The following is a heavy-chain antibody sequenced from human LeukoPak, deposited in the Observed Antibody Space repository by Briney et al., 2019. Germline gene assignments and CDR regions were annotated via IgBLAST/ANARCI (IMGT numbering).Heavy chain of an antibody. CDR2: IYYTGST. CDR1: GGSISSRNYY. Sequence: SETLSLTCTVSGGSISSRNYYWSWIRQPAGKGLEWIGYIYYTGSTNYKPSLKSRATISVDTSKNQFSLKLSSVTAADTAVYYCARETIQYYYGSGYYYMDVWGKGTTVTISS. D-gene: IGHD3-10*01. J-gene: IGHJ6*03. CDR3: ARETIQYYYGSGYYYMDV. V-gene: IGHV4-61*10.